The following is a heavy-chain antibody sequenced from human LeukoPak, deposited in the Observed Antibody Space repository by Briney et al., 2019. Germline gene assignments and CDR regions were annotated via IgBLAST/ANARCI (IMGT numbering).Heavy chain of an antibody. Sequence: SETLSLTCTVSGGSISSSSYYWGWIRQPPGKGLEWIGRIYYSGSTYYNPSLKSRVTISVDTSKNQFSLKLSSVTAADTAVYYCARSDVYYYYGMDVWGQGTTVTVSS. D-gene: IGHD2-21*02. J-gene: IGHJ6*02. CDR1: GGSISSSSYY. CDR3: ARSDVYYYYGMDV. V-gene: IGHV4-39*01. CDR2: IYYSGST.